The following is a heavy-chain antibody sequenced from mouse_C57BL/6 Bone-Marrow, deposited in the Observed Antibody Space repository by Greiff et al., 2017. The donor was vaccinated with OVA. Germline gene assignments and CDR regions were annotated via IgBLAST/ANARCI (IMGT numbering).Heavy chain of an antibody. CDR2: IYPRSGNT. CDR1: GYTFTSYG. J-gene: IGHJ3*01. D-gene: IGHD1-1*01. CDR3: ARERGITGCAY. Sequence: VKLMESGAELARPGASVKLSCKASGYTFTSYGISWVKQRTGQGLEWIGEIYPRSGNTYYNEKFKGKATLTADKSSSTAYMELRSLTSEDSAVYFCARERGITGCAYWGQGTLVTVSA. V-gene: IGHV1-81*01.